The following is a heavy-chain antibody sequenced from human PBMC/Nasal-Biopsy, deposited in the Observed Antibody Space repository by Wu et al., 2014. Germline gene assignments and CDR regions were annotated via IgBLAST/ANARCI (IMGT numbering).Heavy chain of an antibody. J-gene: IGHJ5*02. D-gene: IGHD3-9*01. CDR3: AKDQGDWVHNWFDP. Sequence: TLSLTCTVSGASISDHYWSWIRQSPGKGLEWIGYIFYGGSTNYNPSLKSRVTISLDTSKNQFSLKLSSVTAADTAVYYCAKDQGDWVHNWFDPWGQGTLVTVSS. CDR2: IFYGGST. CDR1: GASISDHY. V-gene: IGHV4-59*11.